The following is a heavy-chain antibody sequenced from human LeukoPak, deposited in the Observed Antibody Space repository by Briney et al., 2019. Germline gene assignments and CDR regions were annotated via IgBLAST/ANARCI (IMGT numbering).Heavy chain of an antibody. V-gene: IGHV3-30*02. CDR3: ARGLAYSSGWYAEYFQH. CDR2: IRYDGSNK. Sequence: PGGSLRLSCAAPGFTFSSYGMHWVRQAPGKGLEWVAFIRYDGSNKYYADSVKGRFTISRDHSKNTLYLQMNSLRAEDTAVYYCARGLAYSSGWYAEYFQHWGQGTLVTVSS. D-gene: IGHD6-19*01. CDR1: GFTFSSYG. J-gene: IGHJ1*01.